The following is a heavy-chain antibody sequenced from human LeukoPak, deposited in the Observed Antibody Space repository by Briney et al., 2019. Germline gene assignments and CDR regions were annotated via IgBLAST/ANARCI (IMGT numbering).Heavy chain of an antibody. D-gene: IGHD2-15*01. Sequence: GRSLRLSCAASGFTFSSYAMHWVRQAPGKGLEWVAVISYDGSNKYYADSVKGRFTISRDNSKNTLYLQMNSLRAEDTAVYYCARAQRGYCSGGSCYSMSYWGQGTLVTVSS. V-gene: IGHV3-30*04. J-gene: IGHJ4*02. CDR1: GFTFSSYA. CDR2: ISYDGSNK. CDR3: ARAQRGYCSGGSCYSMSY.